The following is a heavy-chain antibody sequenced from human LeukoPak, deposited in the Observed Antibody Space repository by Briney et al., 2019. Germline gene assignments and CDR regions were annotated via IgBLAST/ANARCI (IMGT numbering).Heavy chain of an antibody. CDR3: ARYRIVVTPSVGAFDI. J-gene: IGHJ3*02. V-gene: IGHV1-69*05. CDR2: IIPIFGTA. D-gene: IGHD4-23*01. Sequence: ASVKVSCKASGGTFSSYAISWVRQAPGQGLEWMGGIIPIFGTANYAQKFQGRLTITTDESTSTAYMELSSLRSEDTAVYYCARYRIVVTPSVGAFDIWGQGTMVTVSS. CDR1: GGTFSSYA.